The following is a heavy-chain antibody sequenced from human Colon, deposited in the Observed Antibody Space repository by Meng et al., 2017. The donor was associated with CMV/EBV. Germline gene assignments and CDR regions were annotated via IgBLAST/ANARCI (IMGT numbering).Heavy chain of an antibody. V-gene: IGHV3-23*01. CDR2: INGVGDTK. CDR3: AKDRAYCGSFSCSPNYFDG. CDR1: GFTFERNS. J-gene: IGHJ4*02. D-gene: IGHD2-21*01. Sequence: GRSLRLSFAASGFTFERNSISWVPRAPGKGRKWVSGINGVGDTKYYADSVKGRFTISRDNSKNTLYLRMIALRAEDTAMYYCAKDRAYCGSFSCSPNYFDGWGQGNLVTVSS.